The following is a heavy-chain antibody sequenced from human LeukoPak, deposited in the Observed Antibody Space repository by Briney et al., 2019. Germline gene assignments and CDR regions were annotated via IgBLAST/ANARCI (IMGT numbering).Heavy chain of an antibody. CDR1: GYTFTGYY. J-gene: IGHJ3*02. Sequence: ASVKVSCRASGYTFTGYYMHWVRQAPGQGLEWMGWINPNSGGTNYAQKFQGRVTMTRDTSISTAYMELSSLRFDDTTVYYCARRRVYDILTSYAFDIWGQGTMVTVSS. CDR3: ARRRVYDILTSYAFDI. D-gene: IGHD3-9*01. V-gene: IGHV1-2*02. CDR2: INPNSGGT.